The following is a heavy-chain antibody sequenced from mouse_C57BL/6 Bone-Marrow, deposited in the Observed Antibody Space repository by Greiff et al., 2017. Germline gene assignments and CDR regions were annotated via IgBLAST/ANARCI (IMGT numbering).Heavy chain of an antibody. J-gene: IGHJ1*03. CDR1: GFNIKNTY. CDR3: AREGAYGSSYGYFDV. CDR2: IDPANGNN. Sequence: VQLKESVAELVRPGASVKLSCTASGFNIKNTYMHWVKQRPEQGLEWIGRIDPANGNNKYAPKFQGKATITADTSSNTAYLQLSSLTSEDTAIYYCAREGAYGSSYGYFDVWGTGTTVTVSS. D-gene: IGHD1-1*01. V-gene: IGHV14-3*01.